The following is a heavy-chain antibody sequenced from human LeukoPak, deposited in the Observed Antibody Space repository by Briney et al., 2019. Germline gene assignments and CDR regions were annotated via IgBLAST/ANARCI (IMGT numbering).Heavy chain of an antibody. V-gene: IGHV3-23*01. D-gene: IGHD2-15*01. CDR2: IGSSGGST. CDR1: GFTFSSHA. Sequence: PGGSLRLSCAASGFTFSSHAMSWARQAPGKGLEWVSTIGSSGGSTYYADSVKGRFTISRDSSKNTLYLQMNSLRAEDTAVYYCARDLGGDSCFFDYWGQGALVTVSS. CDR3: ARDLGGDSCFFDY. J-gene: IGHJ4*02.